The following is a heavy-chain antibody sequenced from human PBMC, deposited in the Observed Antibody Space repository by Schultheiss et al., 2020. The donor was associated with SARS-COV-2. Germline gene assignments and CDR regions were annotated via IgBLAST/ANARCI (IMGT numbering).Heavy chain of an antibody. CDR3: ARFGPFDY. Sequence: SETLSLTCAVSGYSISSGSYWGWIRQPQGKGLEWIGYIYYSGSTYYNPSLKSRVTISVDTSKNQFSLKLSSVTAADTAVYYCARFGPFDYWGQGTLVTVSS. CDR2: IYYSGST. CDR1: GYSISSGSY. J-gene: IGHJ4*02. V-gene: IGHV4-38-2*01. D-gene: IGHD3-10*01.